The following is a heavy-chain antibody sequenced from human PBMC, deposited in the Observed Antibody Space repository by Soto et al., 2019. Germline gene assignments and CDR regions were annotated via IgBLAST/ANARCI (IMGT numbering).Heavy chain of an antibody. Sequence: QVQLVESGGGVVQPGRSLRLSCAASGFTFSSYAMHWVRQAPGKGLEWVAVISYDGSNKYYADSVKGRFTISRDNSKNTLYLQMNSLRAEDTAVYYCARVYVDQLLRGLFYYYYGMDVW. CDR1: GFTFSSYA. CDR2: ISYDGSNK. CDR3: ARVYVDQLLRGLFYYYYGMDV. J-gene: IGHJ6*01. V-gene: IGHV3-30-3*01. D-gene: IGHD2-2*01.